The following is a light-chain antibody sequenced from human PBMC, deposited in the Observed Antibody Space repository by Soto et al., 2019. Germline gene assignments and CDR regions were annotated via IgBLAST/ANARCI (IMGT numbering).Light chain of an antibody. J-gene: IGKJ1*01. CDR3: PQDNKFPWT. CDR2: GAS. V-gene: IGKV1-6*01. CDR1: QAIRND. Sequence: AIQMTQSPSSLSASVGDRVTISCRASQAIRNDLGWYQQKPGKAPNLRIYGASSLDSGVPSRFSGSGSGILFNYGISSLQPEDFATYYCPQDNKFPWTFGQGTNVEI.